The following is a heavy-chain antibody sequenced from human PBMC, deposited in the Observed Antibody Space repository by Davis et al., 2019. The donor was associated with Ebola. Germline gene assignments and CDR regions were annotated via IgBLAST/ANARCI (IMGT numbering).Heavy chain of an antibody. CDR3: ARARSGRYRDAFDI. V-gene: IGHV3-30-3*01. D-gene: IGHD3-3*01. Sequence: GESLKISCAASGFTFSSYAMHWVRQASGKGLEWVAVISYDGSNKYYADSVKGRFTISRDNSKNTLYLQMNSLRAEDTAVYYCARARSGRYRDAFDIWGQGTMVTVSS. CDR1: GFTFSSYA. CDR2: ISYDGSNK. J-gene: IGHJ3*02.